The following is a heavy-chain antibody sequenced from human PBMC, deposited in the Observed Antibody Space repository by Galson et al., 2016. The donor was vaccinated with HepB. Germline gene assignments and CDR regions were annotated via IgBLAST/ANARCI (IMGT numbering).Heavy chain of an antibody. Sequence: FSSYAMHWVRQAPGQRLEWMGWINTANGNTKYSQKLQGRVTITRDTSASTAYMELSSLKSEDTAVYYCARGIFSGSYSTGWNYFDYWGKGILVTVSS. J-gene: IGHJ4*02. CDR1: FSSYA. V-gene: IGHV1-3*04. CDR3: ARGIFSGSYSTGWNYFDY. CDR2: INTANGNT. D-gene: IGHD1-26*01.